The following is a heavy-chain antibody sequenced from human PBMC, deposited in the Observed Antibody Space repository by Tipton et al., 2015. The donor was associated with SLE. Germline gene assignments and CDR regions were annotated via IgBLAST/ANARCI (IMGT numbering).Heavy chain of an antibody. CDR1: GGSISSYY. V-gene: IGHV4-59*01. J-gene: IGHJ4*02. CDR3: ARGTTVILFDY. Sequence: TLSLTCTVSGGSISSYYRSWIRQPPGKGLEWIGYIYYSGSTNYNPSLKSRVTISVDTSKNQFSLKLSSVTAADTAVYYCARGTTVILFDYWGQGTLVTVSS. D-gene: IGHD4-17*01. CDR2: IYYSGST.